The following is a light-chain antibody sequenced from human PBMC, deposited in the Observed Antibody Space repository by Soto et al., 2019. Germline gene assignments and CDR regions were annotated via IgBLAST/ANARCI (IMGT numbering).Light chain of an antibody. V-gene: IGKV1-33*01. CDR2: DAS. Sequence: DIQMTQSPSSLSASVGDRISITCRASKDIKKNLNWLQQRPGTAPKLLIYDASNLETGVSSRYSGRESVTDFTLIINNLQPEDIATYYCQQYDVLPYAFGQGTKVEI. J-gene: IGKJ2*01. CDR1: KDIKKN. CDR3: QQYDVLPYA.